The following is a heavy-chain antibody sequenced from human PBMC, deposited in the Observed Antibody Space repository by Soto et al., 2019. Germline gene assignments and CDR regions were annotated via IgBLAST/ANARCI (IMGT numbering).Heavy chain of an antibody. J-gene: IGHJ3*02. Sequence: SETLSLPCALSGHSTSTKYYWGWLRQPPGKGLEWIGSIYHNGDIYYTPSLKSRVTISLDTSKNQYSVKLSSVTAADTAVFYCARAVGIYSDSSGFYGPGDSDAFDIWGQGIMVTVSS. V-gene: IGHV4-38-2*01. CDR3: ARAVGIYSDSSGFYGPGDSDAFDI. D-gene: IGHD3-22*01. CDR2: IYHNGDI. CDR1: GHSTSTKYY.